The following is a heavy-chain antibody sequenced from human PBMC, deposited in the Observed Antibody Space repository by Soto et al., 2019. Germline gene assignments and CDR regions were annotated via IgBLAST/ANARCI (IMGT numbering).Heavy chain of an antibody. CDR2: IYYSGST. J-gene: IGHJ3*02. V-gene: IGHV4-59*01. D-gene: IGHD3-22*01. CDR1: GGSINSDY. Sequence: PSETLSLTCTVSGGSINSDYWSWIRQPPGKGLEWLGYIYYSGSTNYNPSLKSRVTISVDTSKIQFSLNLSSVTAADTAVYYCATDAPYYYDSSGYSVDAFDNWGQGTMVTVSS. CDR3: ATDAPYYYDSSGYSVDAFDN.